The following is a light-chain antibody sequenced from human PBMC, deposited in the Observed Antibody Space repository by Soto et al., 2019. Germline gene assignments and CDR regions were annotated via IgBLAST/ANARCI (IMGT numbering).Light chain of an antibody. Sequence: QSALTQPASVSGSPGQSITISCTGTSSDVGGYNCVSWYQQHPGKAPKLMIFEVSYRPSGVSDRFSGSKSGNTASLTISGLQADDEADYYCSSNSRSSLYVFGTGTKLTVL. CDR1: SSDVGGYNC. V-gene: IGLV2-14*01. J-gene: IGLJ1*01. CDR3: SSNSRSSLYV. CDR2: EVS.